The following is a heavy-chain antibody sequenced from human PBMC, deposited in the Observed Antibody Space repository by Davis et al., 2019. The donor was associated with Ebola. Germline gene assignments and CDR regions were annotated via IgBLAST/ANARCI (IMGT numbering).Heavy chain of an antibody. J-gene: IGHJ6*02. Sequence: GESLKISCAASGFTFSSYSMNWVRQAPGKGLEWVSYIKSSGETTYYADSVKGRFTISRDNAKNSLFLQMNSLRDEDTAVYYCARALWFRELGRGYYYYYGMDVWGQGTTVTVSS. CDR3: ARALWFRELGRGYYYYYGMDV. CDR1: GFTFSSYS. V-gene: IGHV3-48*02. CDR2: IKSSGETT. D-gene: IGHD3-10*01.